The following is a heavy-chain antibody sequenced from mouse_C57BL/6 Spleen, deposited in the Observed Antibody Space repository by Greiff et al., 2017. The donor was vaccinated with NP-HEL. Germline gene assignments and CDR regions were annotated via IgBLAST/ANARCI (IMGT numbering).Heavy chain of an antibody. V-gene: IGHV1-15*01. CDR1: GYTFTDYE. CDR2: IDPETGGT. Sequence: VQLQQPGAELVRPGASVTLSCKASGYTFTDYEMHWVKQTPVHGLEWIGAIDPETGGTAYNQKFKGKAILTADKSSSTAYMELRSLTSEDSAVYYCTRSRDDFDYWGQGTTLTVSS. J-gene: IGHJ2*01. CDR3: TRSRDDFDY.